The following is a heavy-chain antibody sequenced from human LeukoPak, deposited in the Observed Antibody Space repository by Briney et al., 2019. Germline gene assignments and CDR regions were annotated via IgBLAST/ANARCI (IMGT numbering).Heavy chain of an antibody. D-gene: IGHD6-19*01. CDR3: ARGIAVAGTFDY. CDR2: IYYSGST. V-gene: IGHV4-59*01. Sequence: PSETLSLTCTVSGGSISSYYWSWIRQPPGKGLEWIGYIYYSGSTNYNPSLTSRVTISVDTSKNQFSLKLSSVTAADTAVYYCARGIAVAGTFDYWGQGTLVTVSS. CDR1: GGSISSYY. J-gene: IGHJ4*02.